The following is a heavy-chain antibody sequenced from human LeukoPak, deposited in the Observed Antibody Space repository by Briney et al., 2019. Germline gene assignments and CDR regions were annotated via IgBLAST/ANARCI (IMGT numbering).Heavy chain of an antibody. CDR1: GYTFTGYY. D-gene: IGHD6-13*01. J-gene: IGHJ6*03. CDR2: INPNSGGT. V-gene: IGHV1-2*02. Sequence: ASVAVSCKASGYTFTGYYMHWVRQAPGQGLEWMGWINPNSGGTNYAQKFQGRVTMTRDTSISTAYMELSRLRSDDTAVYYCARDPGSSYSSSWYDYYYMDVWGKGTTVTISS. CDR3: ARDPGSSYSSSWYDYYYMDV.